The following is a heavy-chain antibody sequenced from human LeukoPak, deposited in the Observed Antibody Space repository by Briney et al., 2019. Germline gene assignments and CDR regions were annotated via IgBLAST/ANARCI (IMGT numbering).Heavy chain of an antibody. CDR1: GYGFASYW. D-gene: IGHD3-22*01. V-gene: IGHV5-51*01. J-gene: IGHJ3*02. CDR3: ARHGTYYDSSGYYFAFYI. CDR2: IYPGDSDT. Sequence: GESLKISCKGSGYGFASYWIGWVRQMPGKGLEWMGIIYPGDSDTRYSPSFQGQVTISADKSISTAYLQWSSLKASDTAMYYCARHGTYYDSSGYYFAFYIWGQGTMVTVSS.